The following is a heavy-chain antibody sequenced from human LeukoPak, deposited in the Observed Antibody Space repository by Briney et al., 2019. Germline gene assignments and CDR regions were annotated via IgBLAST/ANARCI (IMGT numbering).Heavy chain of an antibody. J-gene: IGHJ4*02. CDR3: ARDSLGMSTLDS. CDR2: ISGSGGST. Sequence: PGGSLRLSCAASGFTFSSYAMSWVRQAPGKGLEWVSAISGSGGSTYYADSVKGRFTISRDNSKNTLYLQMNSLRAEDTAVYCCARDSLGMSTLDSWGQGTLVTVSS. D-gene: IGHD5/OR15-5a*01. CDR1: GFTFSSYA. V-gene: IGHV3-23*01.